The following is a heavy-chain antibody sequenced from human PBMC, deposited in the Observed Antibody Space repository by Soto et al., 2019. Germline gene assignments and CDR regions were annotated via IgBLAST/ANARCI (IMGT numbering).Heavy chain of an antibody. D-gene: IGHD1-26*01. CDR1: GFTFTNHN. J-gene: IGHJ4*02. CDR3: AREPRLAVLAVGATDGF. Sequence: EVQLVESGGGLVKPGGSLRLSCAASGFTFTNHNMNWVRQAPGKGLEWVSSISSSSSFRNYADSVKGRFSISRDNDKNLVYLQMDSLRAEDTAVYYCAREPRLAVLAVGATDGFWGQGTLATVSS. V-gene: IGHV3-21*02. CDR2: ISSSSSFR.